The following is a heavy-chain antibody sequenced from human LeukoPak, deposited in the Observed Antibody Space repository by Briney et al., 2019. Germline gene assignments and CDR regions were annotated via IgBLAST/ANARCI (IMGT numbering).Heavy chain of an antibody. CDR1: GFTFSNYD. CDR3: ARDSTWSGYSYYFDY. D-gene: IGHD3-3*01. CDR2: IGTAGDI. V-gene: IGHV3-13*01. J-gene: IGHJ4*02. Sequence: PGGSLRLSCAASGFTFSNYDMHWVRQATGKGLEWVSGIGTAGDIYYPGSVKGRFTISRDNAKNSLYLQMNSLRAEDTAVYYCARDSTWSGYSYYFDYWGQGTQVTASS.